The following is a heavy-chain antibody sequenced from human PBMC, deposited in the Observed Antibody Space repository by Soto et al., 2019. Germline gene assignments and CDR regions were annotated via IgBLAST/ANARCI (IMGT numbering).Heavy chain of an antibody. D-gene: IGHD3-22*01. Sequence: SVKVSCKASGFTFTSSAVQWVRQARGQRLEWIGWIVVGSGNTNYAQKFQEGFTITRDMSTSTAYMERSSLRSDDTAVYSCAAVYYYDSSGYRPLGYYGIDVWGQGTTVTASS. J-gene: IGHJ6*02. CDR2: IVVGSGNT. CDR1: GFTFTSSA. V-gene: IGHV1-58*01. CDR3: AAVYYYDSSGYRPLGYYGIDV.